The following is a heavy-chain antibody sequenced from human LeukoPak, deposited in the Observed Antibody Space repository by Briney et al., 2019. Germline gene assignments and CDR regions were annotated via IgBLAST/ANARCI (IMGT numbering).Heavy chain of an antibody. CDR1: GFTFSSSW. D-gene: IGHD5-24*01. CDR3: TRDRGWQQFDY. Sequence: GGSLRLSCAASGFTFSSSWMNWVRQAPGKGLEWVANIKQDGSEKYYVDSVKGRFTISRDNAKNSLYLQMSSLRDDDTAVYYCTRDRGWQQFDYWGQGTLVTVSS. CDR2: IKQDGSEK. J-gene: IGHJ4*02. V-gene: IGHV3-7*01.